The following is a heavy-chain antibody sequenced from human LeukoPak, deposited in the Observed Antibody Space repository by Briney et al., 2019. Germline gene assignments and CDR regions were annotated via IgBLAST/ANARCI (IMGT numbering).Heavy chain of an antibody. CDR3: ARGYGDYVTFDY. CDR1: GESFSAYY. CDR2: IYYSGST. J-gene: IGHJ4*02. Sequence: SETLSLTCAVYGESFSAYYWSWIRQPPGKGLEWIGYIYYSGSTNYNPSLKSRVTISVDTSKNQFSLKLSSVTAADTAVYYCARGYGDYVTFDYWGQGTLVTVSS. D-gene: IGHD4-17*01. V-gene: IGHV4-59*01.